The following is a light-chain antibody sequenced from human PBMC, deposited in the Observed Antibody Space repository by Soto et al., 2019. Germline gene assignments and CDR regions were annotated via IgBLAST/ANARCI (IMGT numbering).Light chain of an antibody. Sequence: EIVLTQSPGTLSLSPGERATLSCRASQSVSSSYLAWYQQKPGQAPRLLSYGASSRATGIPDRFSGSGSGTDFTLPISRLEPADFAVYYCHQFGRSPPAFTFGQGTKLEI. V-gene: IGKV3-20*01. CDR2: GAS. CDR1: QSVSSSY. CDR3: HQFGRSPPAFT. J-gene: IGKJ2*01.